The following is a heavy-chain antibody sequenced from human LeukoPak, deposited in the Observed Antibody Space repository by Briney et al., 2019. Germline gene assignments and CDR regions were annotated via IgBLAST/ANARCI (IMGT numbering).Heavy chain of an antibody. V-gene: IGHV3-53*01. Sequence: GGSLRLSCAASGFTVSSNYMSWVRQAPGKGLEWVSVIYSGGSTYYADSVKGRFTISRDNAKNTLFLQMDSLRVEDTGHYYCARDLGARGHWGQGTLVIVSS. CDR2: IYSGGST. D-gene: IGHD3-16*01. CDR1: GFTVSSNY. J-gene: IGHJ4*02. CDR3: ARDLGARGH.